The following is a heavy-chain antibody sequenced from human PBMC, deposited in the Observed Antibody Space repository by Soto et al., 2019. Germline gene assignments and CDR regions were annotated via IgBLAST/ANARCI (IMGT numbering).Heavy chain of an antibody. V-gene: IGHV3-23*01. Sequence: GGSLRLSCAASGFTFSSSAMSWVRQAPGKGLEWVSGISGSGGSTYYPDSVKGRFTISRDNFKNTLYLQMNSLRAEDTAVYYCAKHVVVVPAAGDYFDYWGQGTQVTVSS. CDR2: ISGSGGST. J-gene: IGHJ4*02. CDR1: GFTFSSSA. CDR3: AKHVVVVPAAGDYFDY. D-gene: IGHD2-2*01.